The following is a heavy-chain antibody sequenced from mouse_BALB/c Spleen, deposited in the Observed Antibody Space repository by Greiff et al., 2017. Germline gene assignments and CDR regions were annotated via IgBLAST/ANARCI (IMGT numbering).Heavy chain of an antibody. J-gene: IGHJ2*01. CDR3: ASDYYGSSCFDY. Sequence: EVMLVESGGDLVKPGGSLKLSCAASGFTFSSYGMSWVRQTPDKRLEWVATISSGGSYTYYPDSVKGRFTISRDNAKNTLYLQMSSLKSEDTAMYYCASDYYGSSCFDYWGQGTTLTVSS. CDR2: ISSGGSYT. CDR1: GFTFSSYG. D-gene: IGHD1-1*01. V-gene: IGHV5-6*01.